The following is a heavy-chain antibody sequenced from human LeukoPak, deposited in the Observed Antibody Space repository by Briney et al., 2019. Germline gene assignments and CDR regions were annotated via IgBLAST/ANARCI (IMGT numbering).Heavy chain of an antibody. CDR2: IRSKANSYAT. D-gene: IGHD3-10*01. Sequence: GGSLKLSCAASGFAFSGSAMHWVRQASGKGLEWVGRIRSKANSYATAYAASVKGRFTVSRDDSKNTAYLQMNSLKTEDTAVYYCARAVPIDYYYGSGSSQYYFDYWGQGTLVTVSS. J-gene: IGHJ4*02. CDR1: GFAFSGSA. V-gene: IGHV3-73*01. CDR3: ARAVPIDYYYGSGSSQYYFDY.